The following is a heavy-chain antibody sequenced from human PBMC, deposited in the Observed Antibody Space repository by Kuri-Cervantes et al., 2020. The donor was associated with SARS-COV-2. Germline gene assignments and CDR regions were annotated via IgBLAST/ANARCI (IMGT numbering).Heavy chain of an antibody. J-gene: IGHJ4*02. CDR2: FDPEDGET. CDR1: GYTLTELS. Sequence: ASVKVSCNVSGYTLTELSMHWVRQAPGKGLEWTGGFDPEDGETIYAQKFQGRVTMTEDTSTDTAYMELRSLRSEDTAVYYCATGEGYAPRSPPTYWGQGTLVTVSS. D-gene: IGHD3-16*01. V-gene: IGHV1-24*01. CDR3: ATGEGYAPRSPPTY.